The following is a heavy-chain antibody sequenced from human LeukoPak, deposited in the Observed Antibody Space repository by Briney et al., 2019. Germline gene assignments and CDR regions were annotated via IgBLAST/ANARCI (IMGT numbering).Heavy chain of an antibody. D-gene: IGHD3-22*01. CDR1: GFTFSNYA. J-gene: IGHJ4*02. CDR2: ISSSSSYI. Sequence: GGSLRLSCAASGFTFSNYAMSWVRQAPGKGLEWVSSISSSSSYIYYADSVKGRFTISRDNAKNSLYLQMNSLRAEDTAVYYCASRRYYDSSGYPDYWGQGTLVTVSS. CDR3: ASRRYYDSSGYPDY. V-gene: IGHV3-21*01.